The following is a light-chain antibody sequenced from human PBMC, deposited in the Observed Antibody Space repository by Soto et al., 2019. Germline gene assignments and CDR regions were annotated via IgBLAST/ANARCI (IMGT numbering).Light chain of an antibody. V-gene: IGKV1-27*01. Sequence: DIQMTQSPSSLSASVGDRVTITCRATQGISIYLAWYQQKPGKVPKLLIYAASTLQSGVPSRFSGSGSGTDFTLTISSLQPEDVATYYCQQYNSYSVTFGQGTKVDIK. CDR3: QQYNSYSVT. CDR2: AAS. J-gene: IGKJ1*01. CDR1: QGISIY.